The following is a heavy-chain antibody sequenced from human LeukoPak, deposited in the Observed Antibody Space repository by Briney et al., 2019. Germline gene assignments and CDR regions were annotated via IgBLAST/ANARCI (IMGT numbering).Heavy chain of an antibody. CDR2: INPNSGGA. D-gene: IGHD2-21*01. CDR1: GYTFTGYY. V-gene: IGHV1-2*02. J-gene: IGHJ6*03. CDR3: ARGDLWYYYMDV. Sequence: ASVKVSCKASGYTFTGYYIHWVRQAPGQGLECVGWINPNSGGANYAQKFQGRVTMTRDTSISTAYMELSRLRSDDTAVYYCARGDLWYYYMDVWGKGTTVTVSS.